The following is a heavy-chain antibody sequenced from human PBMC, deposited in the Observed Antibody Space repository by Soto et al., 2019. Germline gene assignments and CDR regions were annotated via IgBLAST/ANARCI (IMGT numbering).Heavy chain of an antibody. J-gene: IGHJ4*02. CDR3: ARGDDFWSRYYISDY. V-gene: IGHV1-3*01. Sequence: QVQLVQSGAEVKKPGASVKVSCTASGYTFTSYAMHWVRQAPGQRLEWMGWINAGNGNTKYSQKFQGRVTITRDTTASTVYMEVSSLRSEDTAVYYCARGDDFWSRYYISDYWGQGTLVTVSS. CDR2: INAGNGNT. CDR1: GYTFTSYA. D-gene: IGHD3-3*01.